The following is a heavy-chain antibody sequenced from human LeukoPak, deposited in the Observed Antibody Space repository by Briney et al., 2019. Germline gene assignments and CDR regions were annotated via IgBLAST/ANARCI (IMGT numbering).Heavy chain of an antibody. CDR3: AREGIAAAGTGDY. V-gene: IGHV4-31*11. D-gene: IGHD6-13*01. Sequence: PSETLSLTCAVSGVSISSGGYSWSWIRQPPGRGLEWIGYIYYSGSTYYNPSLKSRVTISVDTSKNQFSLKLSFVTAADTAVYYCAREGIAAAGTGDYWGQGTLVTVSS. CDR2: IYYSGST. J-gene: IGHJ4*02. CDR1: GVSISSGGYS.